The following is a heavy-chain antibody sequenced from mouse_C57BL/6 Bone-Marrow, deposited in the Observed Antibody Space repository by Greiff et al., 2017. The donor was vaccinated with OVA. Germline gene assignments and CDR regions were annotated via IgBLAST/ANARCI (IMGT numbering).Heavy chain of an antibody. D-gene: IGHD1-1*01. Sequence: VQLVESGAELARPGASVKLSCKASGYTFTSYGISWVKQRTGQGLEWIGEIYPRSGNTYYNEKFKGKATLTADKSSSTAYMELRSLTSEDSAVYFCARPLSTVVDYWYFDVWGTGTTVTVSS. CDR2: IYPRSGNT. CDR1: GYTFTSYG. CDR3: ARPLSTVVDYWYFDV. V-gene: IGHV1-81*01. J-gene: IGHJ1*03.